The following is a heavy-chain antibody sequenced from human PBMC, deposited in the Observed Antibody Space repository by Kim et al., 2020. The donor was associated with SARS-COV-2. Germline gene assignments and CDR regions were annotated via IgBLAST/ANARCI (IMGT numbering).Heavy chain of an antibody. Sequence: SETLSLTCTVSGGSISSGGYYWSWIRQHPGKGLEWIGYIYYSGSTYYNPSLKSRVTISVDTSKNQFSLKLSSVTAADTAVYYCAREPKSVRNDILTGYGGVDYWGQGTLVTVSS. CDR3: AREPKSVRNDILTGYGGVDY. CDR1: GGSISSGGYY. V-gene: IGHV4-31*03. D-gene: IGHD3-9*01. J-gene: IGHJ4*02. CDR2: IYYSGST.